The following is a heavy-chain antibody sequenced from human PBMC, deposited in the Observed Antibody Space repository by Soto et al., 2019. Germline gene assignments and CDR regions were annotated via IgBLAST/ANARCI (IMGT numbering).Heavy chain of an antibody. CDR1: GGTFSSYA. D-gene: IGHD3-10*01. CDR3: AQTMVRGVTYYYYYGMDV. J-gene: IGHJ6*02. Sequence: QVQLVQSGAEVKKPGSSVKVSCKASGGTFSSYAISWVRQAPGQGLEWMGGIIPIFGTANYAQKFQGRVTITADESTSTAYRELSSLRSEDTAVYYCAQTMVRGVTYYYYYGMDVWGQGTTVTVSS. V-gene: IGHV1-69*12. CDR2: IIPIFGTA.